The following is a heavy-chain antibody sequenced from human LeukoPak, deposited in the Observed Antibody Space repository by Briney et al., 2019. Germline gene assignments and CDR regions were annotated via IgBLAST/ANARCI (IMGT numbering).Heavy chain of an antibody. V-gene: IGHV4-30-4*08. CDR3: AREFPYGSGSYFNDY. Sequence: SETLSLTCTVSRGSISSGDYYWSWIRQPPGKGLEWIGYIYYSGTTYYNPSLMSRVTISVDTSKNQFSLKLSSVTAADTAVYFCAREFPYGSGSYFNDYWGQGTLVTVS. CDR1: RGSISSGDYY. CDR2: IYYSGTT. D-gene: IGHD3-10*01. J-gene: IGHJ4*02.